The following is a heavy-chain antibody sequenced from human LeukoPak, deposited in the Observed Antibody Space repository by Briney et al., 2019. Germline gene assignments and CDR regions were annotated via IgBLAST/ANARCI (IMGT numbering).Heavy chain of an antibody. CDR2: ISWNSGSI. J-gene: IGHJ4*02. CDR1: GFTFDDCA. Sequence: PGGSLRLSCAASGFTFDDCAMHWVRQAPGKGLEWVSGISWNSGSIGYADSVKGRFTISRDNSKNTLYLQMNSLRAEDTAVYYCAREDDFINWGQGTLVTVSS. V-gene: IGHV3-9*01. D-gene: IGHD3-3*01. CDR3: AREDDFIN.